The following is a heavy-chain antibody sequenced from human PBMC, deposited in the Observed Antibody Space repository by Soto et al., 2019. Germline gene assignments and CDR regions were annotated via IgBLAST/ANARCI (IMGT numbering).Heavy chain of an antibody. Sequence: GGSLRLSCAASGFTFSSYAMHWVRQAPGKGLEWVAVISYDGSNKYYADSVKGRFTISRDNSKNTLYLQMNSLRAEDTAVYYCARDAQGVVNNYFDYWGQGTLVTVSS. CDR3: ARDAQGVVNNYFDY. J-gene: IGHJ4*02. D-gene: IGHD3-3*01. CDR2: ISYDGSNK. CDR1: GFTFSSYA. V-gene: IGHV3-30-3*01.